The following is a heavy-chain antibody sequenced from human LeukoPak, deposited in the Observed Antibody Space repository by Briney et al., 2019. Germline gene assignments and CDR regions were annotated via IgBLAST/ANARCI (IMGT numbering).Heavy chain of an antibody. Sequence: SETLSLTCTVSGYSISSGYYWGWIRQPPGKGLEWIGSIYHSGSTYYNPSLKSRVTISVDTSKNQFSLKLSSVTAADTAVYYCARGPALGIDYWGQGTLSPSPQ. J-gene: IGHJ4*02. CDR1: GYSISSGYY. CDR2: IYHSGST. D-gene: IGHD2-2*01. CDR3: ARGPALGIDY. V-gene: IGHV4-38-2*02.